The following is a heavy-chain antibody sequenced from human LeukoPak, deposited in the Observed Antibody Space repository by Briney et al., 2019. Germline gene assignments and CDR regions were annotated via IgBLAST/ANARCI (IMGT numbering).Heavy chain of an antibody. J-gene: IGHJ4*02. D-gene: IGHD3-16*02. V-gene: IGHV1-69*05. CDR1: GGTFNSYA. CDR3: ARPDKLRLGELSAFDH. Sequence: SVKVSCKASGGTFNSYAISWVRRAPGQGLEWMGGIIPMFGTANYAQKFQGRVTITTDESTSTAYLELSSLRSEDTAVYYCARPDKLRLGELSAFDHWGQGTLVTVSS. CDR2: IIPMFGTA.